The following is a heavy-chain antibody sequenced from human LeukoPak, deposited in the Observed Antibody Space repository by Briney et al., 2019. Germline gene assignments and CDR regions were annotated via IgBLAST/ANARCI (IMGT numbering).Heavy chain of an antibody. V-gene: IGHV1-8*01. J-gene: IGHJ5*02. CDR1: GYTFTSYD. D-gene: IGHD3-10*01. Sequence: ASVKVSCKASGYTFTSYDINWVRQATGQGLEWMGWMYPNSGNTGYAQKFQGRVTMTRNTSISTAYMELSSLRSEDTAVYYCARGFFDGSGSSNWFDPWGQGTLVTVSS. CDR3: ARGFFDGSGSSNWFDP. CDR2: MYPNSGNT.